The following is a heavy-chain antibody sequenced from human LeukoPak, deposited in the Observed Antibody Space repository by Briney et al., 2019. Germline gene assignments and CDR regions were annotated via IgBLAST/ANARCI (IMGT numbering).Heavy chain of an antibody. Sequence: PGGSLRLSCAASGFTFSSYEMNWVRQAPGKGLEWVSYISSSGSTIYYADSVKGRFTISRDNAKDSLYLQMNSLRAEDTAVYYCARVTVGAICVLAYWGQGTLVTVSS. J-gene: IGHJ4*02. CDR3: ARVTVGAICVLAY. D-gene: IGHD1-26*01. CDR1: GFTFSSYE. V-gene: IGHV3-48*03. CDR2: ISSSGSTI.